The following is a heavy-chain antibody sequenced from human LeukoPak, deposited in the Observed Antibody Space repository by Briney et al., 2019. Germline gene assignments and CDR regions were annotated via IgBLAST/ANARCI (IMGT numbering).Heavy chain of an antibody. V-gene: IGHV4-34*01. Sequence: SETLSLTCAVYGGSFSGDYWSWIRQPPGKGLEWIGQINHSGSTNYNPSLKSRVTISLDTSKNQFSLKLRSVTAADTAVYYCARMGAIAGASANPDHWGQGTLVTVSS. CDR3: ARMGAIAGASANPDH. CDR2: INHSGST. D-gene: IGHD4/OR15-4a*01. J-gene: IGHJ4*02. CDR1: GGSFSGDY.